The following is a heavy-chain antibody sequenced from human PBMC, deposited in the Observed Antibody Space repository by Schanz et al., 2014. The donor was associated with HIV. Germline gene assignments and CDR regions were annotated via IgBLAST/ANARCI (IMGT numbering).Heavy chain of an antibody. CDR1: GFTFNNYG. D-gene: IGHD3-22*01. Sequence: QVHLVESGGGVVQPGRSLRLSCAASGFTFNNYGMHWVRQAPGKGLEWVAVISYDGRNKYYEDSVKGRFTISRDNSKNTLYLQLKSLRADDTAVYYCAKDRNYYDSKYFGKGNYYYNYGMDVWGQGTTVTVSS. CDR3: AKDRNYYDSKYFGKGNYYYNYGMDV. CDR2: ISYDGRNK. V-gene: IGHV3-30*18. J-gene: IGHJ6*02.